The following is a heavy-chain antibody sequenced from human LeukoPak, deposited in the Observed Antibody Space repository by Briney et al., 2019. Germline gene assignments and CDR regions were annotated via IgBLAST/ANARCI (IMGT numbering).Heavy chain of an antibody. D-gene: IGHD2-15*01. CDR3: ARGVKGSVV. CDR1: GGSLSDYY. Sequence: SQTLSLTCVVYGGSLSDYYWSWIRQPPGKGLEWIGEINHSGSTNYNPSLKSRVTISVDTSKNQFSLKLSSVTAADTAVYYCARGVKGSVVWGQGTLVTVSS. V-gene: IGHV4-34*01. J-gene: IGHJ4*02. CDR2: INHSGST.